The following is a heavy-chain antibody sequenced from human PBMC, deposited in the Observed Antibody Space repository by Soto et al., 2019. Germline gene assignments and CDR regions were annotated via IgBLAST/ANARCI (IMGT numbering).Heavy chain of an antibody. CDR2: ISYDGSDE. CDR3: ARDIRGMATTELGY. J-gene: IGHJ4*02. D-gene: IGHD5-12*01. V-gene: IGHV3-30*09. CDR1: GFIFTSYG. Sequence: QVHLVESGGGVVQPGESLRLSCVGSGFIFTSYGIHWVRQAPGKGPEWVAVISYDGSDESYADSVKGRFAISRDKYKNTVYLQMNSLRDEDTAMYYCARDIRGMATTELGYWGQGTLVTVSS.